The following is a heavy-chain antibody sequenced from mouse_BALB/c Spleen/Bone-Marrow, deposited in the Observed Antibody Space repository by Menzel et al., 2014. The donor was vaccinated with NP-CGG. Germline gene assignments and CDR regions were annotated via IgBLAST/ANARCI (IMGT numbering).Heavy chain of an antibody. Sequence: QVQLQQSGAEQMQPGASVKISCTATGYTFSNYWIEWVKQRPGHGLEWIGEILPGNTNANYNEKFKGRATFTADTSSNTAYMQLSSRTSEDSSVYYCARGWYSMDDWGQGTSVTVSS. CDR2: ILPGNTNA. V-gene: IGHV1-9*01. CDR1: GYTFSNYW. J-gene: IGHJ4*01. CDR3: ARGWYSMDD.